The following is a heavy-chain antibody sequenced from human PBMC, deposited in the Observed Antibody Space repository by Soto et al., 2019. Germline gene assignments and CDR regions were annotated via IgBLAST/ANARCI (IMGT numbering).Heavy chain of an antibody. CDR2: IKSKTDVGTT. CDR3: ARDPSPYYDFWSGSRGNNWFDP. CDR1: GFTFADAW. D-gene: IGHD3-3*01. V-gene: IGHV3-15*01. Sequence: GGSLRLSCAASGFTFADAWMSWVRQAPGKGLEWVGRIKSKTDVGTTDYAAPVKGRFTISRDNAKNSLYLQMNSLRAEDTAVYYCARDPSPYYDFWSGSRGNNWFDPWGQGTLVTVSS. J-gene: IGHJ5*02.